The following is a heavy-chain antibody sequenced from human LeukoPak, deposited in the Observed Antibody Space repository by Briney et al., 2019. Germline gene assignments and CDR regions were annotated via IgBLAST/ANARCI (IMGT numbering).Heavy chain of an antibody. CDR2: IYPGGDI. CDR3: VRGPRYYDDSGFHYGVFDI. V-gene: IGHV3-53*01. CDR1: EVTVTSNY. D-gene: IGHD3-22*01. J-gene: IGHJ3*02. Sequence: GGSLRLSCAASEVTVTSNYPSWVRQAPGKGLQWVSVIYPGGDIYYADSVKGRFIISRDNSKNTLSLQMNSLTADDTAVYYCVRGPRYYDDSGFHYGVFDIWGQGTVVTVSS.